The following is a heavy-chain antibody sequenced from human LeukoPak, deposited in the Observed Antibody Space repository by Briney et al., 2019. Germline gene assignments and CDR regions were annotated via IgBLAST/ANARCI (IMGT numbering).Heavy chain of an antibody. V-gene: IGHV3-33*01. CDR3: ARGPRITMVRGSSWYFDL. Sequence: GGSLRLSCAASGFTFSSYGMHWVRQAPGKGLEWVAVIWYDGSNKYYADSVKGRFTISRDNSKNTLYLQMNSLRAEDTAVYYCARGPRITMVRGSSWYFDLWGRGILVTVSS. CDR1: GFTFSSYG. D-gene: IGHD3-10*01. J-gene: IGHJ2*01. CDR2: IWYDGSNK.